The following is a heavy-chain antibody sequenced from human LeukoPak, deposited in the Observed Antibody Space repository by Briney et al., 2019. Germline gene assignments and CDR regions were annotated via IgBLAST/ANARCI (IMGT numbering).Heavy chain of an antibody. V-gene: IGHV1-2*02. J-gene: IGHJ4*02. CDR1: GYTFTGYY. D-gene: IGHD1-26*01. CDR3: ARGRGSYSFDY. CDR2: INPNSGDT. Sequence: ASVKVSCKACGYTFTGYYMYWVRQAPGQGLEWMGWINPNSGDTNYAQKFQGSVTMTRDTSISTAYMELSRLRSDDTAVYYCARGRGSYSFDYWGQGTLVTVSS.